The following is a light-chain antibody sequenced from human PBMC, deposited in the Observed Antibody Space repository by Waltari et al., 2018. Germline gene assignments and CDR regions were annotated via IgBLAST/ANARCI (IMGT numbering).Light chain of an antibody. V-gene: IGLV1-47*01. CDR2: RNN. CDR1: SSNIGSNY. CDR3: ATWDDSLSGWV. J-gene: IGLJ3*02. Sequence: QSVLTQPPSASGTPGQRVTISCSGLSSNIGSNYVYWYQHLPGTATKLLIYRNNQRPSGVPDRFSGSKSGTSASLAISGLRSEDEADYYCATWDDSLSGWVFGGGTKLTVL.